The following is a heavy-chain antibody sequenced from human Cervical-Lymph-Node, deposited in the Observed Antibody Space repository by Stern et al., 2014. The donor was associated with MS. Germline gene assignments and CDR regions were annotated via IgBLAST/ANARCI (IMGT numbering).Heavy chain of an antibody. J-gene: IGHJ4*02. D-gene: IGHD6-19*01. CDR3: ARGRIAVAGRLDY. Sequence: VQLEESGGGVVQPGRSLRLSCAASGFTFSSYGMHWVRQAPGKGLEWVAVIWYDGSNKYYADSVKGRFTISRDNSKNTLYLQMNSLRAEDTAVYYCARGRIAVAGRLDYWGQGTLVTVSS. V-gene: IGHV3-33*01. CDR2: IWYDGSNK. CDR1: GFTFSSYG.